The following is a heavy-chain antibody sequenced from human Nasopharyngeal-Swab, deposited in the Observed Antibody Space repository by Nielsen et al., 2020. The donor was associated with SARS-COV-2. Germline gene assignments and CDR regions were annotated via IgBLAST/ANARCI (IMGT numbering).Heavy chain of an antibody. V-gene: IGHV1-18*01. D-gene: IGHD6-6*01. CDR3: ARSLIEYSSSSGYYYYYMDV. Sequence: ASVKVSCKASGYTFTSYGISWVRQAPGQGLEWMGWISAYNGNTNYAQKLQGRVTMTTDTSTSTAYMELRSLRSDDTAVYYCARSLIEYSSSSGYYYYYMDVWGKGTTVTVSS. CDR1: GYTFTSYG. CDR2: ISAYNGNT. J-gene: IGHJ6*03.